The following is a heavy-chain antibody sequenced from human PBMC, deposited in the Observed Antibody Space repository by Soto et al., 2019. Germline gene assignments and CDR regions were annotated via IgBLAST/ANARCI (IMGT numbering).Heavy chain of an antibody. CDR1: GYSFTIYW. D-gene: IGHD3-3*01. CDR2: IDPSDSYT. CDR3: ARQLGFLESDWFDP. V-gene: IGHV5-10-1*01. J-gene: IGHJ5*02. Sequence: PGESLKISCKGSGYSFTIYWISWVRQMPGKGLEWMGRIDPSDSYTNYSPSLQGHVTISADKSISTAYLQWSSLKASDTAMYYCARQLGFLESDWFDPWGQGTLVTVSS.